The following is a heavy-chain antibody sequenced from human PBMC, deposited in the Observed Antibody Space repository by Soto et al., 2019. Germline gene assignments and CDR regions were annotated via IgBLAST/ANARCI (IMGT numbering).Heavy chain of an antibody. J-gene: IGHJ4*02. Sequence: GGSLRLSCAASGFTFSSYGMHWVRQAPGKGLEWVAVIWYDGSNKYYADSVKGRFTISRDNSKNTLYLQMNSLRAEDTAVYYCARDVADRENIVVVVAATHFDYWGQGTLVTVSS. CDR1: GFTFSSYG. CDR2: IWYDGSNK. CDR3: ARDVADRENIVVVVAATHFDY. D-gene: IGHD2-15*01. V-gene: IGHV3-33*01.